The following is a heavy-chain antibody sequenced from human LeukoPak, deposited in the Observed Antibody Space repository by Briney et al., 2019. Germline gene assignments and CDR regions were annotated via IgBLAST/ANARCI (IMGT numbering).Heavy chain of an antibody. CDR2: VSGSGGST. CDR1: GFTFSSNA. CDR3: AKYLYSVSYYGMDV. D-gene: IGHD2-15*01. Sequence: GGSLRLSCSASGFTFSSNAMSWVRQAPGKGLEWVSAVSGSGGSTYYADSVKGRFTISRDNSKNTLYLQMNSLRAEDTALYYCAKYLYSVSYYGMDVWGQGTTVTVSS. J-gene: IGHJ6*02. V-gene: IGHV3-23*01.